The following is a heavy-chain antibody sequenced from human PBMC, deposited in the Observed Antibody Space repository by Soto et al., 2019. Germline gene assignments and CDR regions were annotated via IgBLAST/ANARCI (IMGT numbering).Heavy chain of an antibody. Sequence: EVQLVESGGGLVQPGGSLRLSCAASGFTFSGYWMYWVRQAPGXGLVWVSRINSDGSGTNYADSVKGRFTISRDNAXXXLXXQMNSLXXXXXXXXXXXXLPXGLSTFDSWGQGTLVTVSS. J-gene: IGHJ4*02. CDR2: INSDGSGT. V-gene: IGHV3-74*01. CDR1: GFTFSGYW. CDR3: XXLPXGLSTFDS. D-gene: IGHD3-10*01.